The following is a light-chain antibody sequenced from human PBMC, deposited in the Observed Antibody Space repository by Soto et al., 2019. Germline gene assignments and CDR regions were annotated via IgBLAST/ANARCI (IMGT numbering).Light chain of an antibody. CDR3: QQYNNWPRT. V-gene: IGKV3-15*01. CDR2: GAS. J-gene: IGKJ2*01. CDR1: QNIGSN. Sequence: EVVMTQSPATLSVYPGERATLSCRASQNIGSNLAWYQQKPGQGPRLLIYGASTRATGIPAWFSGSGSGTEFTLTISSLQSEDFAVYYCQQYNNWPRTFGQGTKLDIK.